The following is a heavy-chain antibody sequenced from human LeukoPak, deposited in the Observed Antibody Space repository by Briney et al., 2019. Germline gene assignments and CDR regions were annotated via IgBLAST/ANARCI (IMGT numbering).Heavy chain of an antibody. CDR1: GGSISSYY. J-gene: IGHJ4*02. Sequence: ASGTLSLTCTVSGGSISSYYWSWIRQPPGKGLEWIGYIYYSGSTNYNPSLKSRVTISVDTSKNQFSLKLSSVTAAYTAVYYCARDGHYYDSSGYYTVFDYWGQGTLVTVSS. V-gene: IGHV4-59*01. CDR2: IYYSGST. D-gene: IGHD3-22*01. CDR3: ARDGHYYDSSGYYTVFDY.